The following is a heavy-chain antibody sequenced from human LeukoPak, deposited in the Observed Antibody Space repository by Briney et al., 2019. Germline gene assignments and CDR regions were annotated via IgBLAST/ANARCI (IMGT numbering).Heavy chain of an antibody. D-gene: IGHD6-19*01. CDR3: AIHSSGWPGAEYFQH. CDR1: GYTFTSYG. V-gene: IGHV1-18*01. CDR2: ISAYNGNT. Sequence: ASVKVSCKASGYTFTSYGISWVRQAPGQGLEWMGWISAYNGNTNYAQKLQGRVTMTTDTSTSTAYMELRSLRSDDTAVYYCAIHSSGWPGAEYFQHWGQGTLVTVSS. J-gene: IGHJ1*01.